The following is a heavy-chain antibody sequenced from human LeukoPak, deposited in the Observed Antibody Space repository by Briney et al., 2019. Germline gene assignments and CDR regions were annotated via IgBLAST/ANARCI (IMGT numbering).Heavy chain of an antibody. D-gene: IGHD4-17*01. CDR2: IYSGGST. CDR3: ARQHYGDYVQFDY. CDR1: GFTFSSYW. V-gene: IGHV3-66*04. J-gene: IGHJ4*02. Sequence: GGSLRLSCAASGFTFSSYWMHWVRQAPGKGLEWVSVIYSGGSTYYADSVKGRFTISRDNSKNTLYLQMNSLRAEDTAVYYCARQHYGDYVQFDYWGQGTLVTVSS.